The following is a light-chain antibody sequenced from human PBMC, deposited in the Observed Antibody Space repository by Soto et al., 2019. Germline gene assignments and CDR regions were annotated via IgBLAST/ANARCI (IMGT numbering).Light chain of an antibody. CDR1: QRISTY. Sequence: DIQLTQSPSSLSASVGDRISITCRASQRISTYLNWYQQKPGKAPELVIYTASSLHSGFPSRFSGSGSGTDFTLTISSLQPEDFATYYCQQHYNTPWTFGQGTKVEV. J-gene: IGKJ1*01. V-gene: IGKV1-39*01. CDR2: TAS. CDR3: QQHYNTPWT.